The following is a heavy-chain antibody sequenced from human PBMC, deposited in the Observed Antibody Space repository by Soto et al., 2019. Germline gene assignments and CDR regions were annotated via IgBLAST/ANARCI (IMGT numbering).Heavy chain of an antibody. Sequence: SETLSLTCTVSGGSISSYYWSWIRQPPGKGLEWIGYTYYSGSTNYNPSLKSRVTISVDTSKNQFSLKLSSVTAADTAVYYCASSQGYCTNGVCYQSAALDYWGQGTLVT. CDR1: GGSISSYY. V-gene: IGHV4-59*01. J-gene: IGHJ4*02. D-gene: IGHD2-8*01. CDR2: TYYSGST. CDR3: ASSQGYCTNGVCYQSAALDY.